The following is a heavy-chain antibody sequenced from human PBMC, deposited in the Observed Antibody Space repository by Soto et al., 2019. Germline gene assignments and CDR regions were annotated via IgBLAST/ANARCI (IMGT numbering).Heavy chain of an antibody. CDR3: ATYPLWLGDFLSSDGGFDI. CDR2: FDPEGHKT. V-gene: IGHV1-24*01. Sequence: VASVKVSCKVSGYTLNELSMHWVRQAPGKGLEWMGGFDPEGHKTIYAQKFQGRVTMTEDTSTETAYMELSSLRSEDTAVYYCATYPLWLGDFLSSDGGFDIWGQGTMVTVSS. D-gene: IGHD3-10*01. CDR1: GYTLNELS. J-gene: IGHJ3*02.